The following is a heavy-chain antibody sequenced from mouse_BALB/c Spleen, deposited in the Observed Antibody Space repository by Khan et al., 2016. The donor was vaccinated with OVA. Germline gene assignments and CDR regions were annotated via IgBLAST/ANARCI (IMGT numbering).Heavy chain of an antibody. J-gene: IGHJ2*01. CDR2: INPHIGET. CDR1: GYSFTGYF. D-gene: IGHD1-1*01. CDR3: ARKNGSDFDY. V-gene: IGHV1-20*02. Sequence: VQLQQSGPELVKPGASVKISCKASGYSFTGYFMNWVMQSHGKSLEWIGRINPHIGETLYNQKFKGKATLTVDESSRTAYMDLRSLASEDSAVYYCARKNGSDFDYWGQGTTLTVSS.